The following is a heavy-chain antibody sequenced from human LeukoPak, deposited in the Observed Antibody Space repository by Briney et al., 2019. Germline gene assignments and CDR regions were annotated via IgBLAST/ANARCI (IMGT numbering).Heavy chain of an antibody. Sequence: PGGSLRLSCAASGFTFSSYGMHWVRQAPGKGLEWVAFIRSDGSNKYYADSVKGRFTISRDNSKNTLYLQMNSLRVEDTAVYYCAKVAKYYYGSETYYFFEHWGQGTPATASS. CDR2: IRSDGSNK. CDR1: GFTFSSYG. CDR3: AKVAKYYYGSETYYFFEH. J-gene: IGHJ4*02. V-gene: IGHV3-30*02. D-gene: IGHD3-10*01.